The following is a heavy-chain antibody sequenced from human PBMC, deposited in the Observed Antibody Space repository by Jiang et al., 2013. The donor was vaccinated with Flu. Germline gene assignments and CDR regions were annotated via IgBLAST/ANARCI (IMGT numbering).Heavy chain of an antibody. J-gene: IGHJ3*02. D-gene: IGHD2-2*01. CDR3: ARGYLGAFDI. V-gene: IGHV1-8*01. CDR2: MNPNSGNT. CDR1: YD. Sequence: YDINWVRQATGQGLEWMGWMNPNSGNTGYAQKFQGRVTMTRNTSISTAYMELSSLRSEDTAVYYCARGYLGAFDIWGQGTMVTVSS.